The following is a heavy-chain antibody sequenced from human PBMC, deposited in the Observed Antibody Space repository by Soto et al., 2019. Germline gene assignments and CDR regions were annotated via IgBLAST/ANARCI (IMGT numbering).Heavy chain of an antibody. D-gene: IGHD3-22*01. CDR3: AREGFHYYDSSGENWFDP. CDR1: GGTFSSYT. CDR2: IIPILGIA. J-gene: IGHJ5*02. V-gene: IGHV1-69*04. Sequence: ASVKVSCKASGGTFSSYTISWVRQAPGQGLEWMGRIIPILGIANYAQKFQGRVTITADKSTSTAYMELSSLRSEDTAVYYCAREGFHYYDSSGENWFDPWGQGTLVTVSS.